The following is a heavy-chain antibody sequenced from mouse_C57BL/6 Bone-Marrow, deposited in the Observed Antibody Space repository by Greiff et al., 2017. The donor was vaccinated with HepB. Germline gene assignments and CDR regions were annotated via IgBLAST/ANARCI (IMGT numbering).Heavy chain of an antibody. Sequence: DVKLVESGGGLVKPGGSLKLSCAASGFTFSSYAMSWVRQTPEKRLEWVATISDGGSYTYYPDNVKGRFTISRDNAKNNLYLQMSHLKSEDTAMYYCESTVVGYFDVWGTGTTVTVSS. J-gene: IGHJ1*03. D-gene: IGHD1-1*01. CDR3: ESTVVGYFDV. CDR1: GFTFSSYA. V-gene: IGHV5-4*03. CDR2: ISDGGSYT.